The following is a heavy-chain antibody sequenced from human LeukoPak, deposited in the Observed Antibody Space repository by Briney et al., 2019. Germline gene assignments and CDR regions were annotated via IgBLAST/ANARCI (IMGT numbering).Heavy chain of an antibody. J-gene: IGHJ4*02. V-gene: IGHV3-9*01. CDR2: IRWNSGSI. CDR1: GFTFDDYA. CDR3: AKANTYYDILTGPLFDY. Sequence: PGGSLRLSCAASGFTFDDYAMHWVRQAPGKGLEWVSGIRWNSGSIGYADSVKGRFTISRDNAKNSLYLQMNSLRAEDTALYYCAKANTYYDILTGPLFDYWGQGTLVTVSS. D-gene: IGHD3-9*01.